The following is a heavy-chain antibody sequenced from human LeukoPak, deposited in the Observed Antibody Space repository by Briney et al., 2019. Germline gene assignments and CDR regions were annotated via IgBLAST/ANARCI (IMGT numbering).Heavy chain of an antibody. CDR1: GFTFSSYS. J-gene: IGHJ4*02. CDR2: ISSSSYI. Sequence: GGSLRLSCAASGFTFSSYSMNWVRQAPGKGLEWVSSISSSSYIYYADSVKGRFTISRDNAKNSLYLQMNSLRAEDTAVYYCARGTEYDYVWGSYRTDFDYWGQGTLVTVSS. D-gene: IGHD3-16*02. CDR3: ARGTEYDYVWGSYRTDFDY. V-gene: IGHV3-21*01.